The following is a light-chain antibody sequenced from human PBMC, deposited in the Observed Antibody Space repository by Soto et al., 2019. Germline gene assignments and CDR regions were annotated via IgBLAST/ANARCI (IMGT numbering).Light chain of an antibody. J-gene: IGLJ1*01. CDR2: AVS. V-gene: IGLV2-14*03. Sequence: QSVLTQPASGSGSPGQSITIACSGTSSDIGSYNHVAWYQQFPGKSPKLMIYAVSDRPPGVSDRFSGSKSGITASLTISGLQAEDEDDYYRISYTDRQSYLFRAGIKVT. CDR1: SSDIGSYNH. CDR3: ISYTDRQSYL.